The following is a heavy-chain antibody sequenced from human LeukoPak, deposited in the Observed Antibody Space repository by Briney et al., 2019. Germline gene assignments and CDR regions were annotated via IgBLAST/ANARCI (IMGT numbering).Heavy chain of an antibody. CDR1: GFTFRNYW. CDR3: AKLLRDVTIYDF. V-gene: IGHV3-7*01. D-gene: IGHD3/OR15-3a*01. Sequence: GGSLRLSCEASGFTFRNYWMSWLRQAPGKGLECVASINQRGSAIFYVDSVTGRLSVSRDKAKNSLFLQMNSLRADDTAFYYCAKLLRDVTIYDFWGPGALVTVSS. J-gene: IGHJ1*01. CDR2: INQRGSAI.